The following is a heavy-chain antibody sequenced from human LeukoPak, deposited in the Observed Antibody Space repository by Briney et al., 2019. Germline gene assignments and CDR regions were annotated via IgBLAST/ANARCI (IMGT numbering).Heavy chain of an antibody. V-gene: IGHV3-7*01. J-gene: IGHJ3*02. Sequence: GGSLRLSCAASGFTFSSYWMSWVRQAPGKGLEWVANIKQDGSEKYYVDSVKGRFTISRDNAKNSLYLQMNSLRAEDTAVYYCARPQHQWLSPTDAFDIWRQGTVVRVSS. D-gene: IGHD6-19*01. CDR2: IKQDGSEK. CDR3: ARPQHQWLSPTDAFDI. CDR1: GFTFSSYW.